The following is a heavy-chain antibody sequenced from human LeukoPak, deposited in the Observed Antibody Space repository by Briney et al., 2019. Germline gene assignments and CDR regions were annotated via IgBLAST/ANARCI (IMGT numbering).Heavy chain of an antibody. D-gene: IGHD3-10*01. CDR2: IYYSGST. CDR3: ARGSSPGGFDDY. CDR1: GGSISSSSYY. Sequence: PSETLSLTCTVSGGSISSSSYYWGWIRQPPGKGLEWIGSIYYSGSTYYNPSLKSRVTISVDTSKNQFSLKLSSVTAADTAVYYCARGSSPGGFDDYWGQGTPVTVSS. V-gene: IGHV4-39*07. J-gene: IGHJ4*02.